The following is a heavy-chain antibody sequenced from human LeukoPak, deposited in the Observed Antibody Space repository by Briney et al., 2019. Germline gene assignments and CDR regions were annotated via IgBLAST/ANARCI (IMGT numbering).Heavy chain of an antibody. J-gene: IGHJ4*02. D-gene: IGHD6-19*01. V-gene: IGHV6-1*01. Sequence: SQTLSLTCAISGDSVSSNSAAWNWIRQSPSRGLEWLGRTYYRSKWYNDYAVSVKSRITINPDTSKNQFSLQLNSVTPEDTAVYYCARDIRIRYSSGWSIDYWGQGTLVTVSS. CDR2: TYYRSKWYN. CDR1: GDSVSSNSAA. CDR3: ARDIRIRYSSGWSIDY.